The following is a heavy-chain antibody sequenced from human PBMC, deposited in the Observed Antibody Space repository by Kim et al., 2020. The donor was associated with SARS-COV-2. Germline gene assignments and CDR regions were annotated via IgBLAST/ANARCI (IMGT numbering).Heavy chain of an antibody. Sequence: SVKVSCKASGGTFSSYAISWVRQAPGQGLEWMGGIIPIFGTANYAQKFQGRVTITADESTSTAYMELSSLRSEDTAVYYCARIENGSIAARPDYYYYMDVWGKGTTVTVSS. V-gene: IGHV1-69*13. D-gene: IGHD6-6*01. CDR1: GGTFSSYA. CDR3: ARIENGSIAARPDYYYYMDV. J-gene: IGHJ6*03. CDR2: IIPIFGTA.